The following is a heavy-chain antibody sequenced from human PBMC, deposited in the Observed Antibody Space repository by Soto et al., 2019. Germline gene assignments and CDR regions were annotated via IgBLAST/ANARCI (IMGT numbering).Heavy chain of an antibody. CDR2: RNPNSGNT. D-gene: IGHD2-15*01. J-gene: IGHJ5*02. V-gene: IGHV1-8*01. CDR1: GYTFTSYD. CDR3: ARERGALCSGGSCYWFDP. Sequence: QVQLVQSGAEVKKPGASVKVSCKASGYTFTSYDINWVRQATGQGLEWMGWRNPNSGNTAYAQKFQGRVTMTRNTSISTAYMELSSLRSEDTAVYYCARERGALCSGGSCYWFDPWGQGTLVTVSS.